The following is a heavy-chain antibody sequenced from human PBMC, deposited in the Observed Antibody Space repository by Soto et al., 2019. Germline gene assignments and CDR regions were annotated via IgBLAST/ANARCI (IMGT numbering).Heavy chain of an antibody. CDR2: IYFDDDK. J-gene: IGHJ4*02. V-gene: IGHV2-5*02. D-gene: IGHD1-26*01. Sequence: QITLKESGPTLVKPTQTLTLTCTFSGFSLSTSGVGVGWIRQPSGKALEWLALIYFDDDKRYSPSLKTRLTITKDTSKNQVVLTMTNMDPVDTATYYCAHNVRYSGTYYFGYWGQGTLVTVSS. CDR1: GFSLSTSGVG. CDR3: AHNVRYSGTYYFGY.